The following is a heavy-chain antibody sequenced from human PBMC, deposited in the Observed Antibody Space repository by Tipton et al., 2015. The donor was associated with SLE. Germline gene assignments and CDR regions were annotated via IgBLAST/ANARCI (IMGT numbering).Heavy chain of an antibody. J-gene: IGHJ4*02. V-gene: IGHV1-69*01. D-gene: IGHD5-18*01. CDR1: GGTFSSYA. CDR3: ASRGYSYGYHYFDY. Sequence: QSGAEVKKPGSSVKVSCKASGGTFSSYAISWVRQAPGQGLEWMGGIIPIFGTANYAQKLQGRVTITADESTSTAYMELSSLRSEDTAVYYCASRGYSYGYHYFDYWGQGTLATVSS. CDR2: IIPIFGTA.